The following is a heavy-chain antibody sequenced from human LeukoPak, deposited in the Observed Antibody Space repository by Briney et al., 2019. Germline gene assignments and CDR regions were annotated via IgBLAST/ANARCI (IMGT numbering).Heavy chain of an antibody. D-gene: IGHD3-22*01. J-gene: IGHJ3*02. V-gene: IGHV3-74*01. CDR1: GFTFTSYW. CDR3: AREWDVVRDAFDI. CDR2: INSDGSTT. Sequence: GGYLRLSCAASGFTFTSYWMHWVRQAPGKGLVWVSHINSDGSTTIYADSVKGRFTISRDNAKNSLYLQMNSLRAEDTAVYYCAREWDVVRDAFDIWGQGTMVTVSS.